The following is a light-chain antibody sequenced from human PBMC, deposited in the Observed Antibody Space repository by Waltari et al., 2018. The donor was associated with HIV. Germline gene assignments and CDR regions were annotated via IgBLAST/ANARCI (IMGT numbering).Light chain of an antibody. CDR2: SNT. V-gene: IGLV1-44*01. CDR3: AVWDDRLNGV. CDR1: VSNIAINS. Sequence: SASGTPGQRVIISCSGSVSNIAINSVNWYQQFPGMAPKLLIYSNTQRPSGVPDRFSASKSGTSASLAINGLQSDDEADYYCAVWDDRLNGVFGGGTKLTVL. J-gene: IGLJ3*02.